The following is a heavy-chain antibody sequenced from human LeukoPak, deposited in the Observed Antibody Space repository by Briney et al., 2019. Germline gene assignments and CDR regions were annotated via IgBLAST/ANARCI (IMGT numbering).Heavy chain of an antibody. Sequence: ASVKVSCKASGYSFTGHYMHWVRQAPGQGLEWMGWINPKSGGTNYAQKFQGRVTMTRDTSISTAYMDMSSLRSDDTAVYYCASLVTDYYDSSGYYPKYYYYYYMDVWGKGTTVTVSS. J-gene: IGHJ6*03. CDR1: GYSFTGHY. V-gene: IGHV1-2*02. CDR2: INPKSGGT. D-gene: IGHD3-22*01. CDR3: ASLVTDYYDSSGYYPKYYYYYYMDV.